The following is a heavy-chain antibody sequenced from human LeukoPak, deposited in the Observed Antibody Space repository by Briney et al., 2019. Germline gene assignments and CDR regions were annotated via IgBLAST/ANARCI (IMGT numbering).Heavy chain of an antibody. Sequence: PGGSLRLSCAASGFTLSSYSMNWVRQAPGKGLEWVSSISSSSSYIYYADSVKDRFTISRDNAKNSLYLQMNSLRAEDTAVYYCARERSHSSSWYLDYWGQGTLVTVSS. V-gene: IGHV3-21*01. D-gene: IGHD6-13*01. J-gene: IGHJ4*02. CDR3: ARERSHSSSWYLDY. CDR1: GFTLSSYS. CDR2: ISSSSSYI.